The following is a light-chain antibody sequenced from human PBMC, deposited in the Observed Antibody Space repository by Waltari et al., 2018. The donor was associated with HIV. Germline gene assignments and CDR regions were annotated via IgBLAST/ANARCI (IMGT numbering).Light chain of an antibody. Sequence: EIVLTQSPGTLSLSPGDRATLSCRASQSFTRSNLAWYQQKPGQAPRLLIYGASNRATGTPDRFSGSGSETDFTLTISRLEPEDFAVYYCHQYGTSPPWSFGQGTKVEIK. CDR3: HQYGTSPPWS. CDR2: GAS. J-gene: IGKJ1*01. CDR1: QSFTRSN. V-gene: IGKV3-20*01.